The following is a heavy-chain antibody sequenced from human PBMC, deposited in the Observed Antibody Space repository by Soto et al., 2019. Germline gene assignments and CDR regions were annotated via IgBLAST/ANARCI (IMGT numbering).Heavy chain of an antibody. CDR3: ARLTGALYDAVDI. CDR2: INHSGST. V-gene: IGHV4-34*01. J-gene: IGHJ3*02. Sequence: SETLSLTCAVYGGSFSGYYWSWIRQPPGKGLEWIGEINHSGSTNYNPSLKSRVTISVDTSKNQFSLKLSSVTAADTAVYYCARLTGALYDAVDIWGQGTMVTVSS. D-gene: IGHD7-27*01. CDR1: GGSFSGYY.